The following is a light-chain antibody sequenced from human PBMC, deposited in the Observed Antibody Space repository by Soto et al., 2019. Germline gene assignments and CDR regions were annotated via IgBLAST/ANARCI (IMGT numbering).Light chain of an antibody. CDR1: ESLLARSGNTY. V-gene: IGKV2-30*01. Sequence: DVVMTQSPLSLPVTLGQPASISGRSSESLLARSGNTYLNWFHQRPGQSPRRLIYKVSDRDSGVTDRFSGSGSGTNFTLKISRVESEDVGVYYCMQGKAWPWTFGQGTKVEI. J-gene: IGKJ1*01. CDR2: KVS. CDR3: MQGKAWPWT.